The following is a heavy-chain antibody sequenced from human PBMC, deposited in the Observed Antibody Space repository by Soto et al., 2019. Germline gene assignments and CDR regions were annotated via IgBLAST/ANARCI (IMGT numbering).Heavy chain of an antibody. CDR2: IKYDESST. V-gene: IGHV3-74*01. D-gene: IGHD1-26*01. CDR3: ARGGWGAYYLDT. Sequence: EVQLVESGGGLVQPGGSLRLSCAASGFNFRNYWMHWVRQAPGKGLVWVSGIKYDESSTDYADSVYGRFIISRDNAKNTVYMQMNSLRSEDTAVYYCARGGWGAYYLDTWGQGTLVTVSS. J-gene: IGHJ4*02. CDR1: GFNFRNYW.